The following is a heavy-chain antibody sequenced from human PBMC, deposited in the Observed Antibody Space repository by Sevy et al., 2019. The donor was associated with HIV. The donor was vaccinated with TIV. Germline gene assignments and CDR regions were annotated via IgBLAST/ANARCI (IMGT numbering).Heavy chain of an antibody. CDR1: GYTLTELS. CDR2: FDPEDGET. CDR3: ATARGSPRAFDY. Sequence: ASVKVSCKVSGYTLTELSMHWVRQAPGKGLEWMGGFDPEDGETIYAQKFQGRVTMTEDTSTDTAYMELSSLRSEDTAVYYCATARGSPRAFDYWGQGTLVTVSS. V-gene: IGHV1-24*01. J-gene: IGHJ4*02. D-gene: IGHD1-26*01.